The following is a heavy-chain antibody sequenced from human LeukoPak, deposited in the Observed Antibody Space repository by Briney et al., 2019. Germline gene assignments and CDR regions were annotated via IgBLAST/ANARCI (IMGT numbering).Heavy chain of an antibody. CDR2: ISSSGTTM. J-gene: IGHJ6*02. CDR3: ARDDPRPTTVNIIYYYYGMDV. Sequence: GGSPRLSCAASGFTFSSYEMNWVRQAPGKGLEWVSYISSSGTTMYYADSVKGRFTISRDNAKNSLYLQMNSLRAEDTAVYYCARDDPRPTTVNIIYYYYGMDVWGQGTTVTVSS. D-gene: IGHD4-17*01. CDR1: GFTFSSYE. V-gene: IGHV3-48*03.